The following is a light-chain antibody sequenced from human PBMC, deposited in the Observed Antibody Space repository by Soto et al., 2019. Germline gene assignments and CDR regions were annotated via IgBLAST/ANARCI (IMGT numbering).Light chain of an antibody. CDR1: QSVSSY. CDR3: QQRSNWPPIT. CDR2: DAS. J-gene: IGKJ5*01. V-gene: IGKV3-11*01. Sequence: IVLTQSPATLSLCPGERATLSCRASQSVSSYLAWYQQKPGQAPRLLIYDASNRATGIPARFSGSASGTDFTLTISSLEPEDFAVYYCQQRSNWPPITFGQGTLLEI.